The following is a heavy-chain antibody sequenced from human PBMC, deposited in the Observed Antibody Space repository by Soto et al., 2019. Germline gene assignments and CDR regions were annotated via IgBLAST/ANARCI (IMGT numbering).Heavy chain of an antibody. CDR1: GGTFSSYA. J-gene: IGHJ6*02. V-gene: IGHV1-69*06. CDR3: VVGATRYYYGMDV. CDR2: IIPIFGTA. Sequence: RASVKVSCKASGGTFSSYAISWVRQAPGQGLEWMGGIIPIFGTANYAQKFQGRVTITADKSTSTAYMELSSLRSEDTAVYYCVVGATRYYYGMDVWGQGTTVTVSS. D-gene: IGHD1-26*01.